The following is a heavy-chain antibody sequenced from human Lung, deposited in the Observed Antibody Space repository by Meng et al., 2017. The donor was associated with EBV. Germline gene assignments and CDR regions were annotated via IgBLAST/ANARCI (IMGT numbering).Heavy chain of an antibody. V-gene: IGHV4-34*01. CDR2: INRSGST. CDR1: GGYLTAYS. Sequence: QERLHQWGGGRMQPPAPPSLTCAVYGGYLTAYSWSWTRQPPGKGLGGIGEINRSGSTNYNPSLKSRLTVSMDTSKNQFSLKLSSVTAADTAVYYCARLYRGGWYLWGRGTLVTVSS. CDR3: ARLYRGGWYL. D-gene: IGHD6-19*01. J-gene: IGHJ4*02.